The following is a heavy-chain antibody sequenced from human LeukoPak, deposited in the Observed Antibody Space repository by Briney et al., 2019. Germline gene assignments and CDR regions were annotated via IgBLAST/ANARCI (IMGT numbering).Heavy chain of an antibody. CDR1: GFTFSSYA. CDR3: ARDAKDILTGYYSLDY. Sequence: GGSLRLSCAASGFTFSSYAMSWVRQAPGKGLEWVSAISGSGGSTYYADSVKGRFTISRDNAKNSLYLQMNSLRAEDTAVYYCARDAKDILTGYYSLDYWGQGTLVTVSS. CDR2: ISGSGGST. J-gene: IGHJ4*02. V-gene: IGHV3-23*01. D-gene: IGHD3-9*01.